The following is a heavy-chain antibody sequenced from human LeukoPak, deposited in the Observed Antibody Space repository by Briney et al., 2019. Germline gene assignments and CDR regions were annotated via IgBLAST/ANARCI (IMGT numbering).Heavy chain of an antibody. J-gene: IGHJ3*02. V-gene: IGHV4-39*07. CDR1: GGSISSSSYY. Sequence: SETLSLACTVSGGSISSSSYYWGWIRQPPGKGLEWIGSIYYSGSTYYNPSLKSRVTISVDTSKNQFSLKLSSVTAADTAVYYCALRGDSSGYYKKSDAFDIWGQGTMVTVSS. D-gene: IGHD3-22*01. CDR3: ALRGDSSGYYKKSDAFDI. CDR2: IYYSGST.